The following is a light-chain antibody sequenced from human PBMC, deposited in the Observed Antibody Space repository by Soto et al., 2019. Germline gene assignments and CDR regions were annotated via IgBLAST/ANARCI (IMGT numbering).Light chain of an antibody. Sequence: EIVMTQSPATLSVSPGERATLSCRASQSVSRNLAWYQHKPGQAPRLLIYGASTRASGIPARFSGSGSGTQFTLTISSLQSEDFAVYYCQQYNTWPEAFGPGTKVEIK. CDR3: QQYNTWPEA. CDR2: GAS. V-gene: IGKV3-15*01. J-gene: IGKJ3*01. CDR1: QSVSRN.